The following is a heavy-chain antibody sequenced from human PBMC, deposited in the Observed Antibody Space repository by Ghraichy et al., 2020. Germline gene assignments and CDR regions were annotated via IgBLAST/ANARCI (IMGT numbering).Heavy chain of an antibody. J-gene: IGHJ6*02. CDR2: ISAYNGNT. CDR1: GYTFTSYG. Sequence: ASVKVSCKASGYTFTSYGISWVRQAPGQGLEWMGWISAYNGNTNYAQKLQGRVTMTTDTSTSTAYMELRSLRSDDTAVYYCARDTGGYDYGGNSEGMDVWGQGTTVTVSS. D-gene: IGHD4-23*01. V-gene: IGHV1-18*04. CDR3: ARDTGGYDYGGNSEGMDV.